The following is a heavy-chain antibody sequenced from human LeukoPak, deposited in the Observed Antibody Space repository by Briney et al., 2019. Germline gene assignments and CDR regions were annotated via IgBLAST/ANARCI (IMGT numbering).Heavy chain of an antibody. V-gene: IGHV4-61*01. D-gene: IGHD3-22*01. Sequence: SSETLSLTCTVSGGSVSSGSYYWSWIRQPPGKGLEWIGYIYYSGSTNYNPSLKSRVTISVDTSKNQFSLKLSSVTAADTAVYYCARDPSLVGYYYDSSAGYWGQGTLVTVSS. CDR1: GGSVSSGSYY. CDR3: ARDPSLVGYYYDSSAGY. J-gene: IGHJ4*02. CDR2: IYYSGST.